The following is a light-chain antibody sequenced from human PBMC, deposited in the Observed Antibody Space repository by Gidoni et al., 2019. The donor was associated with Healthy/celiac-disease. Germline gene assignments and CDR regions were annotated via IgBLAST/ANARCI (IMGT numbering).Light chain of an antibody. V-gene: IGKV1-39*01. Sequence: DIKMTQSPSSLSASVGDRVTITCRASQSISSYLNWYQQKPGKAPKLLIYAASSLQSGVPSRFSGSGSGTDFTLTISSLHPEDFATYYCQQSYSTPCSFXXXTKLEIK. CDR3: QQSYSTPCS. CDR1: QSISSY. CDR2: AAS. J-gene: IGKJ2*04.